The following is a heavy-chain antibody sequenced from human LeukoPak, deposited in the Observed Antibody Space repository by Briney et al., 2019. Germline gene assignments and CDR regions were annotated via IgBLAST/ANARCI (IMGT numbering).Heavy chain of an antibody. CDR1: GFSLSTYY. V-gene: IGHV3-7*01. D-gene: IGHD3-10*02. CDR2: IKHDGSEK. CDR3: AELGITMIGGV. J-gene: IGHJ6*04. Sequence: GGSLRLSCAASGFSLSTYYMNWVRQAPGKGLEWVANIKHDGSEKSYVDSVKGRFTISRDNAKGSVFLQMNSLRGDDTAVYYCAELGITMIGGVWGKRTTVTISS.